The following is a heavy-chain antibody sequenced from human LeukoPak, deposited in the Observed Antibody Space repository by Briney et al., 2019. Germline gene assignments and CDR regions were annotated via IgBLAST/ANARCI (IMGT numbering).Heavy chain of an antibody. D-gene: IGHD1/OR15-1a*01. CDR1: GGTFSSSS. V-gene: IGHV1-18*01. CDR3: ARVGTTGDDDY. Sequence: ASVKVSCKASGGTFSSSSISWVRQAPGQGLEWMGWISAYNGNTNYAQKFQGRVTMTTDTSTSTAYMELRSLRSDDTAVYYCARVGTTGDDDYWGQGTLVTVSS. J-gene: IGHJ4*02. CDR2: ISAYNGNT.